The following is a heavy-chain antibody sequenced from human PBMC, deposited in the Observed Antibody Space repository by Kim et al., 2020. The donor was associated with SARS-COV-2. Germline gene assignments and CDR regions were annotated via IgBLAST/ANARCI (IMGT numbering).Heavy chain of an antibody. J-gene: IGHJ5*02. CDR2: IRSKAYGGTT. CDR1: GFTFGDYA. V-gene: IGHV3-49*03. D-gene: IGHD3-9*01. CDR3: TREGDTYYDILTGYLGGNWFDP. Sequence: GGSLRLSCTASGFTFGDYAMSWFRQAPGKGLEWVGFIRSKAYGGTTEYAASVKGRFTISRDDSKSIAYLQMNSLKTEDTAVYYCTREGDTYYDILTGYLGGNWFDPWGQGTLVTVSS.